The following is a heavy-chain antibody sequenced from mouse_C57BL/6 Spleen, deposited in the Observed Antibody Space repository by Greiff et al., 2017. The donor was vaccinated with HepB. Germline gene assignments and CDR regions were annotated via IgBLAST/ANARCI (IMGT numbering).Heavy chain of an antibody. CDR1: GYTFTSYW. CDR3: AKYSYYYGSSFDY. J-gene: IGHJ2*01. CDR2: IYPGSGST. Sequence: VQLQQPGAELLKPGASVKMSCKASGYTFTSYWITWVKQRPGQGLEWIGDIYPGSGSTNYNEKFKSKATLTVDTSSSTAYMQLSSLTSEDSAVYYCAKYSYYYGSSFDYWGQGTTLTVSS. V-gene: IGHV1-55*01. D-gene: IGHD1-1*01.